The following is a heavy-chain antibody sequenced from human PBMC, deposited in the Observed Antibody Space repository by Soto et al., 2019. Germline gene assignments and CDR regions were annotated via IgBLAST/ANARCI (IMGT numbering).Heavy chain of an antibody. CDR2: IYPGDSDT. V-gene: IGHV5-51*01. CDR1: GYSCTGYW. Sequence: PVALPKISCTGTGYSCTGYWIGWVRQMPGKGLQWRGVIYPGDSDTRYSPCFQGQVTNSADKSISTAYLQWSSLKASDTAMYYCARHTLPRRSSSYYYYYGMDVWGQRITLSVSS. CDR3: ARHTLPRRSSSYYYYYGMDV. J-gene: IGHJ6*02. D-gene: IGHD6-6*01.